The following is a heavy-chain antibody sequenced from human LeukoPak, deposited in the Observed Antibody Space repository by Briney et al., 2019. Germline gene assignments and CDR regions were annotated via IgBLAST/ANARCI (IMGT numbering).Heavy chain of an antibody. J-gene: IGHJ4*02. CDR3: ARGTGWDFDY. D-gene: IGHD6-19*01. Sequence: PSETLSLACAVYGGSFSGYYWSWIRQPPGKGLEWIGEINHSGSTNYNPSLKSRVTISVDTSKNQFSLKLSSVTAADTAVYYCARGTGWDFDYWGQGTLVTVSS. CDR2: INHSGST. CDR1: GGSFSGYY. V-gene: IGHV4-34*01.